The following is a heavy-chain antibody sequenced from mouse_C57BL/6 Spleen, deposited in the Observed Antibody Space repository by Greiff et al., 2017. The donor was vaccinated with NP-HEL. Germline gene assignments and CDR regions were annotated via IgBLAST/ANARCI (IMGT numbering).Heavy chain of an antibody. V-gene: IGHV1-69*01. CDR3: ARLRSDAMDY. D-gene: IGHD1-1*01. J-gene: IGHJ4*01. Sequence: QVQLQQPGAELVMPGASVKLSCKASGYTFTSYWMHWVKQRPGQGLEWIGEIDPSDSYTNYNQKFKGKSTLTVDKSSSTAYMQLSSLTSEDSAAYYCARLRSDAMDYWGQGTSVTVSS. CDR2: IDPSDSYT. CDR1: GYTFTSYW.